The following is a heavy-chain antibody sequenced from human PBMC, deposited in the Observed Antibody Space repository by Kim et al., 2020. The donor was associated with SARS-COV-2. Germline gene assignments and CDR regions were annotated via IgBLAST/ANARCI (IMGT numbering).Heavy chain of an antibody. CDR2: ISSNGGST. J-gene: IGHJ1*01. CDR1: GFTFSSYA. Sequence: GGSLRLSCAASGFTFSSYAMHWVRQAPGKGLEYVSAISSNGGSTYYANSVKGRFTISRDNSKNTLYLQMGSLRAEDMAVYYCARGDYGDAEYFQHWGQGT. V-gene: IGHV3-64*01. CDR3: ARGDYGDAEYFQH. D-gene: IGHD4-17*01.